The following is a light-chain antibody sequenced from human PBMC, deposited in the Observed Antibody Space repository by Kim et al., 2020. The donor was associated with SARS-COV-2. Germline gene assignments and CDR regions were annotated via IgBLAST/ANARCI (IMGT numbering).Light chain of an antibody. V-gene: IGLV3-1*01. CDR2: QDS. CDR3: QAWDSSTAGV. CDR1: KWGDKY. J-gene: IGLJ3*02. Sequence: SYELTQPPSVSVSPGQTASITCSGDKWGDKYACWYQQKPGQSPVLVIYQDSKRPSGIPERFSGSNSGNTATLTSGSTQAMDEADYYCQAWDSSTAGVFGGGTQLTVL.